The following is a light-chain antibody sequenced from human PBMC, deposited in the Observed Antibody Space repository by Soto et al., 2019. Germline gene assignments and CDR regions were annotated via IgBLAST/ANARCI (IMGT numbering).Light chain of an antibody. Sequence: EIVLTQSPGTLPLSPGERATLSCRASQSVSSNYLVWYQQKPGQAPRPLIYGASSRATGIPDRFSRSGSGTAFTLTISRLELEDFAVYYCQQYANSPFTFGQGTNLEIK. CDR1: QSVSSNY. CDR3: QQYANSPFT. CDR2: GAS. V-gene: IGKV3-20*01. J-gene: IGKJ2*01.